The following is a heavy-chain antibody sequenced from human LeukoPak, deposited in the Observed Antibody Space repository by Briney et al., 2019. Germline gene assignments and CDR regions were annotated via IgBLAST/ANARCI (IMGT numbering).Heavy chain of an antibody. Sequence: SETLFLTCTVSGGSISSYYWSWIRQPPGKGLEWIGYIYYSGSTNYNPSLKSRVTISVDTSKKQFSLKLSPVTAADTAVYYCARHVGFITMVRGVINNNWFDPWGQGTLVTVSS. CDR1: GGSISSYY. V-gene: IGHV4-59*08. CDR2: IYYSGST. CDR3: ARHVGFITMVRGVINNNWFDP. D-gene: IGHD3-10*01. J-gene: IGHJ5*02.